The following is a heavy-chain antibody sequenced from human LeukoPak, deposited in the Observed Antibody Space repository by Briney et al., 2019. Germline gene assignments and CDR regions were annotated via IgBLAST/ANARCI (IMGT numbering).Heavy chain of an antibody. CDR3: VKGRCSGSSCYGGDY. Sequence: PGGPLRLSCSASGFTFSSYAMNWVRQAPGKGLEYVSAITSNGGSTYYADTVKGRFTISRDNSKNTLDLQMSSLRAEDTAVYYCVKGRCSGSSCYGGDYWGQGTLVTVSS. CDR2: ITSNGGST. D-gene: IGHD2-2*01. CDR1: GFTFSSYA. V-gene: IGHV3-64D*06. J-gene: IGHJ4*02.